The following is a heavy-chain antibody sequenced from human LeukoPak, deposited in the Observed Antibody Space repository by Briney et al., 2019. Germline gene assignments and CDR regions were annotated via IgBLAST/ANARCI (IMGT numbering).Heavy chain of an antibody. CDR3: ARDHDPETSRCFDWLSPHPLIDY. CDR1: GYTFTGYY. D-gene: IGHD3-9*01. V-gene: IGHV1-2*02. CDR2: INPNSGGT. J-gene: IGHJ4*02. Sequence: GASVKVSCKASGYTFTGYYMHWVRQAPGQGLEWMGWINPNSGGTNYAHKFQVRVTMTTDTSTSTAYMELRSLRSDDTAVYYCARDHDPETSRCFDWLSPHPLIDYWGQGTVVTVSS.